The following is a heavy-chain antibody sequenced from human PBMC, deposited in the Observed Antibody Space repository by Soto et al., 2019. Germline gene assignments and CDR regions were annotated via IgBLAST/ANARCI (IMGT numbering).Heavy chain of an antibody. CDR1: GDSISNDGYS. D-gene: IGHD6-13*01. CDR3: ERNKSRVPGTFDL. CDR2: IYHSGST. J-gene: IGHJ3*01. Sequence: SETLSLTCVVSGDSISNDGYSWSWIRQPPGKGLEWIGYIYHSGSTYYNPSLTSRVPVSLDRSKNQVSLKLTSVTDADTAVSLCERNKSRVPGTFDLWGKRTMVT. V-gene: IGHV4-30-2*01.